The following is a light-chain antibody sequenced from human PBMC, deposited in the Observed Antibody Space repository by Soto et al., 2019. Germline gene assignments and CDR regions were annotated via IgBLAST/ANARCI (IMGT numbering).Light chain of an antibody. Sequence: EIVMTQSPATLSVSPGERATLSCRASQSVSSNLAWYQQKPGQAPRLLIYGASTRATGIPARFSGGGSGTEFTLTISSLQSEDFAVYYCQQYNNWGRTFGQGTKVEIK. CDR1: QSVSSN. CDR2: GAS. CDR3: QQYNNWGRT. J-gene: IGKJ1*01. V-gene: IGKV3-15*01.